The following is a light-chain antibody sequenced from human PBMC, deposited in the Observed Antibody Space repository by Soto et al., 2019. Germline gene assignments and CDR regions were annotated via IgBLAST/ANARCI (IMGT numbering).Light chain of an antibody. V-gene: IGLV1-44*01. CDR2: SDN. CDR3: AAWDDSLHGYV. CDR1: ISNIRNNK. Sequence: QSVLTQPPSASTTPGQKVTISCSGSISNIRNNKVNWYQQLPGTAPKLLIYSDNQRPSGVPDRFSGSKAGTSASLAISGLQSEDEANYYCAAWDDSLHGYVFGAGTKLTVL. J-gene: IGLJ1*01.